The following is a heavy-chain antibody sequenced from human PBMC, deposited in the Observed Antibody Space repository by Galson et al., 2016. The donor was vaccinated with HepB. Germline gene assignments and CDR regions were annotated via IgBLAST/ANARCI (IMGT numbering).Heavy chain of an antibody. J-gene: IGHJ4*02. CDR3: ARLPRGDATFDY. CDR2: IKYDGTEK. Sequence: SLRLSCAGSGFTFSDHWMNWVRQAPGKGLEWVASIKYDGTEKYFVDSVKGRFTISRDNAKNSLYLQMNSLRGEDTAVYYCARLPRGDATFDYWGQGTLVTVSS. CDR1: GFTFSDHW. D-gene: IGHD2-21*02. V-gene: IGHV3-7*03.